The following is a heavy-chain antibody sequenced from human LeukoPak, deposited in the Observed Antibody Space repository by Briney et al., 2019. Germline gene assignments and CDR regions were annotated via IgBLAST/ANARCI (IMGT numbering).Heavy chain of an antibody. CDR3: AKDRGYCSGGSCYFGYYFDY. Sequence: PGGSLRLSCAASGFTFTSYGMHWVRQAPGKGLEWVAVIWSDVSNKYYADSVKGRFTTSRDTSKSTLYLQMNSLRAEDTAVYYCAKDRGYCSGGSCYFGYYFDYWGQGTLVTVSS. D-gene: IGHD2-15*01. J-gene: IGHJ4*02. V-gene: IGHV3-33*06. CDR2: IWSDVSNK. CDR1: GFTFTSYG.